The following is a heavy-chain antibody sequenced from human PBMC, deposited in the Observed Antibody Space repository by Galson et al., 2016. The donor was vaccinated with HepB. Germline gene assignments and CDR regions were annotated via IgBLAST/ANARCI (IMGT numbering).Heavy chain of an antibody. CDR1: GFIFGSFE. J-gene: IGHJ4*02. Sequence: SLRLSCAASGFIFGSFEMNWVRQAPGQGLEWLSFISSSGSSIYYADPVKGRFTISRDNAKNSLYLQMNSLKVEDTAVYYCSSGGGVIRPVSAYWGQGTLVTVSS. CDR3: SSGGGVIRPVSAY. D-gene: IGHD2/OR15-2a*01. V-gene: IGHV3-48*03. CDR2: ISSSGSSI.